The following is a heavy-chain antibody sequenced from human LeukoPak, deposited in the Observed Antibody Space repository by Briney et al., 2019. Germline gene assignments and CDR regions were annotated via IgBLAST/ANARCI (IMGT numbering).Heavy chain of an antibody. D-gene: IGHD6-6*01. Sequence: ASVKVSCKASGYTFTSYDINWVRQATGQGLEWMGWMNPNSGNTGYAQKFQGRVTMTRNTSISTAYMELSNLRSEDTAVYYCARGGTIAARRWYGYWGQGTLVTVSS. CDR3: ARGGTIAARRWYGY. CDR2: MNPNSGNT. J-gene: IGHJ4*02. V-gene: IGHV1-8*01. CDR1: GYTFTSYD.